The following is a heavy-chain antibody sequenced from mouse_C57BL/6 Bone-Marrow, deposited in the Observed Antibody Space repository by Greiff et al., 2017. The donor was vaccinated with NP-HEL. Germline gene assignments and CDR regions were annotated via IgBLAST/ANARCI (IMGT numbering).Heavy chain of an antibody. CDR3: ARVGGNYGWYFDV. V-gene: IGHV1-55*01. CDR2: IYPGSGST. CDR1: GYTFTSYW. J-gene: IGHJ1*03. D-gene: IGHD2-1*01. Sequence: QVQLQQPGAELVKPGASVKMSCKASGYTFTSYWITWVKQRPGQGLEWIGDIYPGSGSTNYNEKFKSKATLTVDTSSSTAYMQLSSLTSEDAAVYYCARVGGNYGWYFDVWGTGTTVTVSS.